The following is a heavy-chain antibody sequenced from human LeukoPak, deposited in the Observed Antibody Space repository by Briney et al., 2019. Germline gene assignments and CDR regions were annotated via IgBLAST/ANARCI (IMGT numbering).Heavy chain of an antibody. CDR3: AREGSLSSIGAIGH. V-gene: IGHV1-46*01. D-gene: IGHD3-10*01. J-gene: IGHJ4*02. CDR1: GYTFISYY. Sequence: GASVKVSCKASGYTFISYYIQWVRQAPGQGLECMGRINPGGLNSNYAQKFQGRITMTRDTSTSTVYMELSRLRSEDTAVYYCAREGSLSSIGAIGHWGQGTLVTVSS. CDR2: INPGGLNS.